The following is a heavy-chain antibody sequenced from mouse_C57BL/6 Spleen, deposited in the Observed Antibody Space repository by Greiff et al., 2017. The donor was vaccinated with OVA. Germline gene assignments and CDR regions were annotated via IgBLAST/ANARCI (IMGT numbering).Heavy chain of an antibody. Sequence: EVKLVESGGGLVQPKGSLKLSCAASGFSFNTYAMNWVRQAPGKGLEWVARIRSKSNNYATYYADSVKDRFTISRDDSESMLYLQMNNLKTEDTAMYYCVRHSDGYYVPWFAYWGQGTLVTVSA. D-gene: IGHD2-3*01. CDR3: VRHSDGYYVPWFAY. V-gene: IGHV10-1*01. J-gene: IGHJ3*01. CDR1: GFSFNTYA. CDR2: IRSKSNNYAT.